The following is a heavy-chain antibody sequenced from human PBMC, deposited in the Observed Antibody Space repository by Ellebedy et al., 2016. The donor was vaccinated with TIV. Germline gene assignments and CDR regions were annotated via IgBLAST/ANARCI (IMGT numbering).Heavy chain of an antibody. Sequence: GESLKISCAASGFTFGRAWMNWVRQTPGKVLEWVGRINSKRDGETTEYAAPVKGRFTISRDDSDNMLSLQMNSLKAEDTAVYYCTTGFRTAWHDHCWGQGTLVTVSS. CDR1: GFTFGRAW. D-gene: IGHD1-14*01. J-gene: IGHJ4*02. CDR3: TTGFRTAWHDHC. V-gene: IGHV3-15*07. CDR2: INSKRDGETT.